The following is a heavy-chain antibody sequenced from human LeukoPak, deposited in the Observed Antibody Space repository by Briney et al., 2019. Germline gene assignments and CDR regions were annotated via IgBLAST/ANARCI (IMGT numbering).Heavy chain of an antibody. Sequence: GGSLRLSCAPSGFTFSNFAMGWVREAPGKGLEWVSVISDSGGSTYYADSVKGRFTISRDNSKNTLYLQMNSLRVEDTAVYYCAKDRRCSGGSCGPFDPWGQGTLVTVSS. V-gene: IGHV3-23*01. CDR2: ISDSGGST. CDR3: AKDRRCSGGSCGPFDP. CDR1: GFTFSNFA. J-gene: IGHJ5*02. D-gene: IGHD2-15*01.